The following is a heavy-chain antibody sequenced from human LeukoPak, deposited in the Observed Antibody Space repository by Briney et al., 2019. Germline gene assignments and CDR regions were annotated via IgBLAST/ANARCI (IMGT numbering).Heavy chain of an antibody. J-gene: IGHJ6*02. CDR2: IIPILGIA. Sequence: ASVKVSCKASGRPFSSYAISWVRQAPGQGLEWMGRIIPILGIANYAQKFQGRVTITADKSTSTAYMELSSLRSEDTAVYYCAKILTGGIRAYYYASGPPGGMDVWGQGTTVTVSS. D-gene: IGHD3-10*01. V-gene: IGHV1-69*04. CDR1: GRPFSSYA. CDR3: AKILTGGIRAYYYASGPPGGMDV.